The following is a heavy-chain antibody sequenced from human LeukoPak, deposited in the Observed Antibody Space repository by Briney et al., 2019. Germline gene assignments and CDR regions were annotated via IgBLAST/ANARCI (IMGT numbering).Heavy chain of an antibody. CDR1: GGSISSSSYY. CDR2: IYYSGST. J-gene: IGHJ6*03. V-gene: IGHV4-39*07. D-gene: IGHD3-3*01. CDR3: ARDYFWSGYYTGISYYYYYMDV. Sequence: SETLSLTCTVSGGSISSSSYYWGWIRQPPGKGLEWIGSIYYSGSTYYNPSLKSRVTISVDTSKNQFSLKLSSVTAADTAVYYCARDYFWSGYYTGISYYYYYMDVWGKGTTVTVSS.